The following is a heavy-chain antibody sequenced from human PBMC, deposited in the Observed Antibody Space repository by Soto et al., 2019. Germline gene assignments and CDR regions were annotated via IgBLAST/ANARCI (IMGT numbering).Heavy chain of an antibody. V-gene: IGHV3-7*03. CDR2: IKQDGGEK. J-gene: IGHJ6*02. D-gene: IGHD3-9*01. CDR3: ARVGMTGNYYYYGMDV. CDR1: RFTFSTYF. Sequence: GGSLRLSCAASRFTFSTYFISWVRQAPGKGLEWVANIKQDGGEKYYVDSVKGRFIISRDNAKNSVYLQMNSLRAEDTAVYYCARVGMTGNYYYYGMDVWGQGTTVTVSS.